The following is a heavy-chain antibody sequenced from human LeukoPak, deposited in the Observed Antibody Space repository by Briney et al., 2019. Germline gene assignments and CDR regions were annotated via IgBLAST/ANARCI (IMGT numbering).Heavy chain of an antibody. Sequence: GGCLRLSCAASGLSFSGYCINWVRQAPGRGLEWVSYISSSSSSRYYADSVKRRFTISRDNAKKSLYLQMNTLRDEDTAVYYCARGVYGDYVEWYFDVWGRGTLVTVSS. V-gene: IGHV3-48*02. CDR1: GLSFSGYC. D-gene: IGHD4-17*01. J-gene: IGHJ2*01. CDR2: ISSSSSSR. CDR3: ARGVYGDYVEWYFDV.